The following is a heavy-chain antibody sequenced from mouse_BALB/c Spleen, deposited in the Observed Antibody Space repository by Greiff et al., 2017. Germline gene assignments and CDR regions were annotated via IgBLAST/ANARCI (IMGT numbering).Heavy chain of an antibody. J-gene: IGHJ2*01. CDR2: INPSTGYT. V-gene: IGHV1-7*01. Sequence: QVQLQQSGAELAKPGASVKMSCKASGYTFTSYWMHWVKQRPGQGLEWIGYINPSTGYTEYNQKFKDKATLTADKSSSTAYMQLSSLTSEDSAVYYCARRGVLRLGSFYYFDYWGQGTTLTVSS. CDR1: GYTFTSYW. CDR3: ARRGVLRLGSFYYFDY. D-gene: IGHD1-2*01.